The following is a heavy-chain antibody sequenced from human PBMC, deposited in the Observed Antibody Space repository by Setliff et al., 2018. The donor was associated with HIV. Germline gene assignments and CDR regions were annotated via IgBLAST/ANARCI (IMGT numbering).Heavy chain of an antibody. CDR1: GGSFSGYY. CDR2: IYYSGNT. D-gene: IGHD3-16*01. Sequence: SETLSLTCAVYGGSFSGYYWNWIRQSPGKGLEWIGSIYYSGNTYYNPSLKSRVTISLDTSKNQFSLNMSSVTAAETAVYYCARRSPGGGYYMDVWGKGTTVTGS. CDR3: ARRSPGGGYYMDV. V-gene: IGHV4-34*11. J-gene: IGHJ6*03.